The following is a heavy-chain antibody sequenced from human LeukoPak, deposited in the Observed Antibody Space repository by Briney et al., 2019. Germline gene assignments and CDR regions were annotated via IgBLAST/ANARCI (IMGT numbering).Heavy chain of an antibody. Sequence: GRSLRLSCAASGFTFSTYAMHWVRQAPGKGLEWVALISDDGSKKYHADSVKGRFTISRDNSKNTLSLQMNSLRAEDTAVYYCARDVYASGDSGDYWGQGTLVTVSS. CDR2: ISDDGSKK. V-gene: IGHV3-30-3*01. J-gene: IGHJ4*02. CDR3: ARDVYASGDSGDY. D-gene: IGHD3-10*01. CDR1: GFTFSTYA.